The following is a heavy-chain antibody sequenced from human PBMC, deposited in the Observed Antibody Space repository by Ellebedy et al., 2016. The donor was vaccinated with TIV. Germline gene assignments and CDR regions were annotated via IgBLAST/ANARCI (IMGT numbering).Heavy chain of an antibody. CDR2: TYYRSKWYS. Sequence: SQTLSLTCXISGDSVSSNTATWNWIRQSPSRGLEWLGRTYYRSKWYSDYAPSVKSRITVNADTSMSQVSLHLNSVSPEDTAVYYCARENYNTDYSFDYWGQGTLVTVSS. D-gene: IGHD3-10*01. CDR1: GDSVSSNTAT. V-gene: IGHV6-1*01. CDR3: ARENYNTDYSFDY. J-gene: IGHJ4*02.